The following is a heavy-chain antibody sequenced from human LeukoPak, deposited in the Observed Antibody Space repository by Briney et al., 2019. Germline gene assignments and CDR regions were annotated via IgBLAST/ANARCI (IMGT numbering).Heavy chain of an antibody. V-gene: IGHV4-39*01. D-gene: IGHD4/OR15-4a*01. J-gene: IGHJ5*02. CDR1: GDSITSGGFY. CDR2: VYYSGST. Sequence: SETLSLTCNVSGDSITSGGFYWAWIRQSPGKGLEWIGNVYYSGSTQYNPSLRGRVSISMDMPKNQFSLNLNSVSVTDTAIYYCARRDYAAWFDPWGQGTLVTVSS. CDR3: ARRDYAAWFDP.